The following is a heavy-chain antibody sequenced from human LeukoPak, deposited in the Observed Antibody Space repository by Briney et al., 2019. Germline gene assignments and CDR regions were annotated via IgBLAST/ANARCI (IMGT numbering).Heavy chain of an antibody. V-gene: IGHV1-2*02. J-gene: IGHJ6*03. CDR2: INPNSGGT. CDR1: GYTFTGYY. CDR3: ARSPGDIVVVVAVTRGYMDV. D-gene: IGHD2-15*01. Sequence: EASAKVSCKASGYTFTGYYMHWVRQDPGQGLEWMGWINPNSGGTNYAQKFQGRVTMTRDTSISTAYMELSRLRSDDTAVYYCARSPGDIVVVVAVTRGYMDVWGKGTTVTVSS.